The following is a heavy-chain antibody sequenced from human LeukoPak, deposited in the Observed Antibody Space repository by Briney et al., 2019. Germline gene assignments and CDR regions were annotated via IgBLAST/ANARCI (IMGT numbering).Heavy chain of an antibody. V-gene: IGHV3-30*02. CDR1: GFTFAIYA. CDR3: AKDRGGHDTLDN. J-gene: IGHJ4*02. D-gene: IGHD1-1*01. CDR2: IRYDGSNK. Sequence: GGSLRLSCVASGFTFAIYAVHWVRQAPGKGLEWVSFIRYDGSNKYYADSVRGRFTISRDNSKNTLYLHMDSLRVEDTGVYYCAKDRGGHDTLDNWGQGTLVTVSS.